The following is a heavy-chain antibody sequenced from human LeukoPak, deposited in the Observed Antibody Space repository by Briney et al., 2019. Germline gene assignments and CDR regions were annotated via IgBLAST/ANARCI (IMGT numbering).Heavy chain of an antibody. CDR2: IYYTGST. CDR3: ARETYYYGSGSYWNDY. J-gene: IGHJ4*02. D-gene: IGHD3-10*01. Sequence: ASETLSLICTVSGGSISSSSYYWGWIRQPPGKGLEWIGSIYYTGSTYYNPSLKSRVTISVDTSKNQFSLKLSSVTAADTAVYYCARETYYYGSGSYWNDYWGQETLVTVSS. V-gene: IGHV4-39*07. CDR1: GGSISSSSYY.